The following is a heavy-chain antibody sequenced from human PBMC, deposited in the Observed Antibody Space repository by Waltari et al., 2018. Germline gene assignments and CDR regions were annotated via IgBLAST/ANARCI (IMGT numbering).Heavy chain of an antibody. D-gene: IGHD5-18*01. V-gene: IGHV4-34*01. CDR1: GGSFSGYY. CDR2: INHSGRT. Sequence: QVQLQQWGAGLLKPSETLSLTCAVYGGSFSGYYWSWLRQPPGKGLEWIGEINHSGRTNYNPAVKSRGTISVDTSKNQFSLKLSAVTAADTAVYYCARVTSPAMVTGWGQGTLVTVSS. CDR3: ARVTSPAMVTG. J-gene: IGHJ4*02.